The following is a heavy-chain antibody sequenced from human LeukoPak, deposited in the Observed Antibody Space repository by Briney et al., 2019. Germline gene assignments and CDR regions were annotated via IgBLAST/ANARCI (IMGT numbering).Heavy chain of an antibody. CDR2: FNHNGST. CDR3: ARGMYYYDSSGYYYAKPGFDY. V-gene: IGHV4-34*01. CDR1: GGSYSGYY. D-gene: IGHD3-22*01. J-gene: IGHJ4*02. Sequence: SDTVSLLCAVYGGSYSGYYWSWIPQPTGKGLEWLGEFNHNGSTKYNPSLKSRVTISVDTSKNQFSLKRSSGTAADTAVYYCARGMYYYDSSGYYYAKPGFDYWGQGTLVTVSS.